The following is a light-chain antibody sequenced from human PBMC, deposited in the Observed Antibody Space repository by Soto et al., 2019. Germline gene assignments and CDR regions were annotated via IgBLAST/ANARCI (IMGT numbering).Light chain of an antibody. V-gene: IGLV2-11*01. CDR3: CSYAGYYLWV. Sequence: QSALTQPRSVSGSPGQSVTISYTGTSSDVGGYNYVSWYQHHPGKAPKLMIYDVTKRPSGVPDRFSGSKSGNTASLTISGLQTEDEADYYCCSYAGYYLWVFGGGTKLTVL. CDR2: DVT. J-gene: IGLJ2*01. CDR1: SSDVGGYNY.